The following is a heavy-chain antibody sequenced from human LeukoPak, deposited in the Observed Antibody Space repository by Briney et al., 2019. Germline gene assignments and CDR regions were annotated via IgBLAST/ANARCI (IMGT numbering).Heavy chain of an antibody. CDR2: IDPKNGNR. J-gene: IGHJ5*02. D-gene: IGHD2-21*01. Sequence: RASVKVSCKTSGYTFINNDINWVRQAPGQGLEWMAWIDPKNGNRGYAQNLQGRVTMTTDISINTAYLELSSLRSEDTAVYYCARSHTQKEFCGGVRCYPTVWWFDPWGQGTLVTVSS. CDR1: GYTFINND. V-gene: IGHV1-8*01. CDR3: ARSHTQKEFCGGVRCYPTVWWFDP.